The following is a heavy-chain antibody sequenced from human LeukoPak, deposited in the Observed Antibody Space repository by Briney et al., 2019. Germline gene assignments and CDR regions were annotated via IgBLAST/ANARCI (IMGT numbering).Heavy chain of an antibody. CDR1: GFTFSSYA. J-gene: IGHJ4*02. Sequence: GGSLRLSCAASGFTFSSYAMSWVRQAPGKGVEWVSAISGSGGSTYYADSVKGRFTISRDNSKNTLYLQMNSLRAEDTAVYYCAKVPGRSTVTTRVYWGQGTLVTVSS. CDR3: AKVPGRSTVTTRVY. V-gene: IGHV3-23*01. CDR2: ISGSGGST. D-gene: IGHD4-17*01.